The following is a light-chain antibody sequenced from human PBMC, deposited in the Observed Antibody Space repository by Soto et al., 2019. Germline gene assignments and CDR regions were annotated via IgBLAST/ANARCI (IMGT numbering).Light chain of an antibody. CDR3: CSSCGSPTHV. Sequence: QSALTQPASVSGSPGQSITVSCTGTSSNVGSYKLVSWYQQHPGKAPKLMIFEVNKRPSGVSNRVSRSKSGNTASLTNSGLKVEDEADHYCCSSCGSPTHVSGTGTKLTVL. CDR1: SSNVGSYKL. J-gene: IGLJ1*01. CDR2: EVN. V-gene: IGLV2-23*02.